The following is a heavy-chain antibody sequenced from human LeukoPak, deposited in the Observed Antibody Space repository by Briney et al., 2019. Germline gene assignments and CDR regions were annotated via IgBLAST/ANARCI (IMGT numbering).Heavy chain of an antibody. V-gene: IGHV4-34*01. CDR1: GGSFSGYY. CDR3: ARGYYGSGSYHWLDL. Sequence: SETLSVTCAVYGGSFSGYYWSWVRQPPGKGLEWMGEINHSGSTNYNPSLKSRLTISVATSNNQSSLKLSSVTAADTAVYYCARGYYGSGSYHWLDLWGQGTLVTVSS. CDR2: INHSGST. D-gene: IGHD3-10*01. J-gene: IGHJ5*02.